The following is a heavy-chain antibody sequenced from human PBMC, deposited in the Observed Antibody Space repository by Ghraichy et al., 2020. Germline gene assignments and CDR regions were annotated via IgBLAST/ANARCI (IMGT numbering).Heavy chain of an antibody. CDR2: INTDGSST. CDR1: GFTFSNYW. J-gene: IGHJ4*02. CDR3: ARGRHTTTWQAFDY. Sequence: GGSLRLSCAASGFTFSNYWMFWVRQAPGSGLVWVSHINTDGSSTKYADSVKGRFTISRDNAKNTLYLQMNSLRAEDTAVYYCARGRHTTTWQAFDYWGQGTRVGVSS. D-gene: IGHD1-14*01. V-gene: IGHV3-74*03.